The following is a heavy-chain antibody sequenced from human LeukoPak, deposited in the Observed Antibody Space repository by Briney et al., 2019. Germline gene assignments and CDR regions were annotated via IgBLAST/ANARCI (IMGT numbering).Heavy chain of an antibody. Sequence: PSETLSLTCAVYGGSFSGYYWSWIRQPPGKGLEWIGEINHSGSTNYNPSLKSRVTISVDTSKNQFSLKLSSVTAADTAVYYCARGPASLIHTWGQGTLVTVSS. D-gene: IGHD6-6*01. CDR2: INHSGST. CDR3: ARGPASLIHT. V-gene: IGHV4-34*01. CDR1: GGSFSGYY. J-gene: IGHJ5*02.